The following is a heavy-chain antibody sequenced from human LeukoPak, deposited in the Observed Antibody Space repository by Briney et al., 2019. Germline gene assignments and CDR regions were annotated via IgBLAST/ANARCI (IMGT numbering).Heavy chain of an antibody. J-gene: IGHJ5*02. CDR3: ASLSLVVPAAISRAADWFDP. D-gene: IGHD2-2*01. CDR2: INPNSGGT. CDR1: GYTFTSYG. V-gene: IGHV1-2*02. Sequence: ASVKVSCKASGYTFTSYGISWVRQAPGQGLEWMGWINPNSGGTNYAQKFQGRVTMTRDTSISTAYMELSRLRSDDTAVYYCASLSLVVPAAISRAADWFDPWGQGTLVTVSS.